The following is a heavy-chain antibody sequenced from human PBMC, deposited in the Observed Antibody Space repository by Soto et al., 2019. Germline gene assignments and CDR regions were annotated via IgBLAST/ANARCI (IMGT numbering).Heavy chain of an antibody. D-gene: IGHD2-2*01. V-gene: IGHV3-23*01. J-gene: IGHJ4*02. CDR2: ISGSGSTT. Sequence: EVQLLDPGGGLVQPGGSLRLSCAASGFTFSNYAMSWVRQAPGKGLEWVSSISGSGSTTYYTDSVKGRFTISRDNSKSTLSLQMDSLRAEDTAIYYCAKTAAPRGAYYFDYWGQGTLLTVSS. CDR1: GFTFSNYA. CDR3: AKTAAPRGAYYFDY.